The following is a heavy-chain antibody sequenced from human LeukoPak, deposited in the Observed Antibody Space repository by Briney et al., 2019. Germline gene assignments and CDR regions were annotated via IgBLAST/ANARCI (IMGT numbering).Heavy chain of an antibody. D-gene: IGHD3-10*01. CDR1: GFTFSSYA. J-gene: IGHJ4*02. V-gene: IGHV3-23*01. CDR2: ISGSGGST. CDR3: ASMVRGVIIPPNDY. Sequence: RSGGSLILSCAASGFTFSSYAMSWVRQAPGKGLEWVSAISGSGGSTYYADSVKGRFTISRDNSKNTLYLQMNSLRAEDTAVYYCASMVRGVIIPPNDYWGQGTLVTVSS.